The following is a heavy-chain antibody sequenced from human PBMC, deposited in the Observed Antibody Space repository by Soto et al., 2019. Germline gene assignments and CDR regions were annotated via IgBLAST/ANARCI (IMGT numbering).Heavy chain of an antibody. J-gene: IGHJ3*02. CDR1: GGFVSSGSYY. CDR2: MSHSGGT. CDR3: ARVERGTATTVVDAFDI. Sequence: QVQLQQWGAGLLKPSETLSLTCAVYGGFVSSGSYYWSWIRQPPGKGLEWIGEMSHSGGTHFNPSLNSRVTISVETSNNQCSLKMSSVTAPAPALYYCARVERGTATTVVDAFDIWGPGTMVTVSS. D-gene: IGHD1-1*01. V-gene: IGHV4-34*01.